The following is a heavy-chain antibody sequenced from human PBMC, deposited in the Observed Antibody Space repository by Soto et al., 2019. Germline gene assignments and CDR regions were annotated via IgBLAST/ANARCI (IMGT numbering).Heavy chain of an antibody. Sequence: SVKVSCKASGYTFTSYDINWVRQATGQGLEWMGWMNPNSGNAGYAQKFQGRVTMTRNTSISTAYMELSSLRSEDTAVYYSARVGGEYQIPNHSYYYYGMDVWGQGTTVNVSS. CDR2: MNPNSGNA. CDR1: GYTFTSYD. J-gene: IGHJ6*02. V-gene: IGHV1-8*01. CDR3: ARVGGEYQIPNHSYYYYGMDV. D-gene: IGHD2-2*01.